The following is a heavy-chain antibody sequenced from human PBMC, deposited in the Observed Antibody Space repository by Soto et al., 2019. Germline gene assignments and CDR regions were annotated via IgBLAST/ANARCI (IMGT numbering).Heavy chain of an antibody. Sequence: LSLTCSVSGGSISGFYWTWSRQPPGKGLEWIGYIHDSGSTNYKPALESRVSISVDTSKNELSLKLSSVTAADAAVYYCARVVRYCWSGFTGNKWLERWGQGTLIT. CDR3: ARVVRYCWSGFTGNKWLER. J-gene: IGHJ5*02. CDR2: IHDSGST. V-gene: IGHV4-59*01. D-gene: IGHD3-3*01. CDR1: GGSISGFY.